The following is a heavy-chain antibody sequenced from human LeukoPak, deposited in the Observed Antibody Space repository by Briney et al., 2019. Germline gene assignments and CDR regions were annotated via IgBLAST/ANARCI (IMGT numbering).Heavy chain of an antibody. CDR2: IYYSGST. Sequence: PSETLSLTCAVYGGSFSNYYWGWIRQPPGKGLEWIGSIYYSGSTYYNPSLKSRVTISVDTSKNQFSLKLSSVTAADTAVYYCARVDGRTGRGAFDIWGQGTMVTVSS. J-gene: IGHJ3*02. D-gene: IGHD7-27*01. CDR1: GGSFSNYY. CDR3: ARVDGRTGRGAFDI. V-gene: IGHV4-39*07.